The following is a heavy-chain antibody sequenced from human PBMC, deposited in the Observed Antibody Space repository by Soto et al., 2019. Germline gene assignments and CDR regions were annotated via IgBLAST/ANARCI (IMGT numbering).Heavy chain of an antibody. CDR1: GYTFTSYA. J-gene: IGHJ4*02. V-gene: IGHV1-3*01. CDR2: INAGNGNT. Sequence: QVQLVQSGAEVKKPGASVKVSCKTSGYTFTSYAMHWVRQAPGQRLEWMGWINAGNGNTKYSQKFQGRVTITIDTSVSIAYMELSSLRSEDTAIYYCARDLGGWPDYWGQGTLVTVSS. CDR3: ARDLGGWPDY. D-gene: IGHD6-19*01.